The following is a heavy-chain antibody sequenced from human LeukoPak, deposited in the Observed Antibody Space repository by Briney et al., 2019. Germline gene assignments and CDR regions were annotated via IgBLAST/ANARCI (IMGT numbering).Heavy chain of an antibody. CDR2: INPISGDA. D-gene: IGHD5-12*01. V-gene: IGHV1-2*05. CDR1: GYIFTAYY. J-gene: IGHJ4*02. CDR3: GRDRLLDY. Sequence: AAVKVSCKPSGYIFTAYYIHWMRQAPGQGLEWMGRINPISGDANFAQMFQDRVTMTRDTSISTVYMELSGLTSDDTVVYYCGRDRLLDYWGQGTPVTVSS.